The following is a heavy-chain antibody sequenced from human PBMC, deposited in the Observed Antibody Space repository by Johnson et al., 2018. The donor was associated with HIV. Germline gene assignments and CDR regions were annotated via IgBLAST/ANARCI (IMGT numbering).Heavy chain of an antibody. CDR2: ISWDGGST. J-gene: IGHJ3*02. CDR3: ARVDRPDAYYRYAFDI. D-gene: IGHD3-16*01. V-gene: IGHV3-43*02. CDR1: GFTFSRYW. Sequence: VQLVESGGGLVQPGGSLRFSCAASGFTFSRYWMSWVRQAPGKGLEWVSLISWDGGSTYYADSVKGRFTISRDNSKNSLYLQMNSLRTEDTALYYCARVDRPDAYYRYAFDIWGQGTMVTVSS.